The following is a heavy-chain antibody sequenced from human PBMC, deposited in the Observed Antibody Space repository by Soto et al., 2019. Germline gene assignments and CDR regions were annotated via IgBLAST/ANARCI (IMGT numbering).Heavy chain of an antibody. V-gene: IGHV1-8*01. CDR1: GYTFTSYD. J-gene: IGHJ6*02. Sequence: QVQLVQSGAEVKKPGASVKVSCKASGYTFTSYDINLVRQATGQGLEWMGWMNPNSGNTGYAQKFQGRVTMTRNTSISTAYMELSSLRSEDTAVYYCARDRITMVRGAYYYYGMDVWGQGTTVTVSS. D-gene: IGHD3-10*01. CDR2: MNPNSGNT. CDR3: ARDRITMVRGAYYYYGMDV.